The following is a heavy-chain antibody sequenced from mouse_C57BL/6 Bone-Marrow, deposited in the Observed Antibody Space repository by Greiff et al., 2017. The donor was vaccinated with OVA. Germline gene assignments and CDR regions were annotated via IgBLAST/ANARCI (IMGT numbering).Heavy chain of an antibody. J-gene: IGHJ2*01. Sequence: EVKLMESGGDLVKPGGSLKLSCAASGFTFSSYGMSWVRQTPDKRLEWVATISSGGSYTYYPDSVKGRFTISRDNAKNTLYLQMSSLKSEDTAMYYCARKSTFDYWGHGTTLTVSS. CDR1: GFTFSSYG. CDR3: ARKSTFDY. V-gene: IGHV5-6*01. D-gene: IGHD2-1*01. CDR2: ISSGGSYT.